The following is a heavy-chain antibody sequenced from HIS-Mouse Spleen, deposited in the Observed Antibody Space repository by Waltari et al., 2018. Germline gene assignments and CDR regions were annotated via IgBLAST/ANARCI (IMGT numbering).Heavy chain of an antibody. Sequence: EVQLVESWGGLVQPGGSLILSCSASGSSFCSYWMHWVRQGRGKGLLWVSRINSDWSSTSYAEPVKGRFTISRDNAKNTLDLQMNSLSAEDTAVYYCARDRNYYFDYWGQGTLVTVSS. V-gene: IGHV3-74*01. CDR2: INSDWSST. CDR1: GSSFCSYW. J-gene: IGHJ4*02. CDR3: ARDRNYYFDY.